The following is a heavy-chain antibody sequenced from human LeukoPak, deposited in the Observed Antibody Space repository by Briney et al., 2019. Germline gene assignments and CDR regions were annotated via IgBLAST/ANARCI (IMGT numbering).Heavy chain of an antibody. CDR1: GFSFSSSG. CDR3: AKGLYYPNDAFDI. J-gene: IGHJ3*02. D-gene: IGHD2-8*01. CDR2: IPYDGSNK. V-gene: IGHV3-30*18. Sequence: GGSLRLSCAASGFSFSSSGMDWVRQAPGKGLEWVAVIPYDGSNKSYAECVKGRFNIYRDNSKLTLYVQINIMRTEDTDVYYCAKGLYYPNDAFDIWGQGTMVTVSS.